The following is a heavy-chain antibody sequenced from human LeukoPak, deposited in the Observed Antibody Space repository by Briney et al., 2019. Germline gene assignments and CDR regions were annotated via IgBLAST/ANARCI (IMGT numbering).Heavy chain of an antibody. Sequence: GGSLRLSCAASGFTFDDYGMSWVRQAPGKGLEWVSVIYSGGSTYYADSVKGRFTISRDNSKNTLYLQMNSLRAEDTAVYYCARDFGGDPFDYWGQGTLVTVSS. CDR2: IYSGGST. CDR1: GFTFDDYG. J-gene: IGHJ4*02. V-gene: IGHV3-66*01. D-gene: IGHD3-16*01. CDR3: ARDFGGDPFDY.